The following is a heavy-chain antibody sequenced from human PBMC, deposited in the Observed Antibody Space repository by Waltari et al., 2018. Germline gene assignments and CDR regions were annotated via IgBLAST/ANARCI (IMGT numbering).Heavy chain of an antibody. CDR1: GGSISSSNYY. CDR3: ARDRNNYYDTSGSDY. CDR2: MHYSGST. D-gene: IGHD3-22*01. J-gene: IGHJ4*02. V-gene: IGHV4-39*07. Sequence: QLQLQESGPGLVKPSETVSLTCTVSGGSISSSNYYLGWIRQPPGKGLEWIGAMHYSGSTTYNPALKSRVTISVDTSKNQFSLKLSSVTAADTAVYYWARDRNNYYDTSGSDYWGQGTLVTVSS.